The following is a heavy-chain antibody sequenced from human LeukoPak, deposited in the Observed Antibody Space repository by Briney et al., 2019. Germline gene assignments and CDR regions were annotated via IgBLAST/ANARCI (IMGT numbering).Heavy chain of an antibody. D-gene: IGHD6-19*01. CDR1: GFTFRNYA. Sequence: PGGSLRLSCAASGFTFRNYAMSWVRQAPGKGLEWVSAINNNGDSTYYADSVKGRFTISRDNSKNTLHLQMNSLRAEDTAVYYCARDSGWYGAFDIWGQGTMVTVSS. V-gene: IGHV3-23*01. J-gene: IGHJ3*02. CDR3: ARDSGWYGAFDI. CDR2: INNNGDST.